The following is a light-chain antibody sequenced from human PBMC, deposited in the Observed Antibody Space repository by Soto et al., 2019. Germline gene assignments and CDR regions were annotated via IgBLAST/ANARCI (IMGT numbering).Light chain of an antibody. CDR1: SSDVGNYNF. Sequence: QSALTQPASVSGSPGQSIAISCTGTSSDVGNYNFVSWYQQHPGKAPKLMIYDVSNRPSGISNRFSGSKSVNTASLTISGLQAEDEADYYCCSYTTSSTYVFGTGTKVTVL. CDR2: DVS. V-gene: IGLV2-14*03. J-gene: IGLJ1*01. CDR3: CSYTTSSTYV.